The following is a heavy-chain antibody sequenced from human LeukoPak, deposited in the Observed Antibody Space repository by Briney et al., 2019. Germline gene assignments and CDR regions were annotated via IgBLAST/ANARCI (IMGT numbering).Heavy chain of an antibody. J-gene: IGHJ4*02. Sequence: ASVKVSCKASGYTFTSYGISWVRQAPGQGLEWMGWISAYSGNTDYAQNLQDRVTMTTDTSTSTAYMELRSLRSDDTAVYYCARSVAAAENDYWGQGTLVTVSS. CDR3: ARSVAAAENDY. CDR2: ISAYSGNT. CDR1: GYTFTSYG. V-gene: IGHV1-18*01. D-gene: IGHD6-13*01.